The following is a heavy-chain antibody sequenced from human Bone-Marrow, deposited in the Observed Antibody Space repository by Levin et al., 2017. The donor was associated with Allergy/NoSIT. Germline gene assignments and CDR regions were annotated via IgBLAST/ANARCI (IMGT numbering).Heavy chain of an antibody. D-gene: IGHD4-17*01. J-gene: IGHJ5*01. CDR3: VRGFYGEFPESSLDS. CDR2: LWFDDSKR. Sequence: GGSLRLSCAASGFALTAYGMHWVRQAPGKGLEWVAVLWFDDSKRFYTESVKGRFTISRDNSKSTLYLQMNSLRAEDTAVYYCVRGFYGEFPESSLDSWGHGTLVIVSS. CDR1: GFALTAYG. V-gene: IGHV3-33*01.